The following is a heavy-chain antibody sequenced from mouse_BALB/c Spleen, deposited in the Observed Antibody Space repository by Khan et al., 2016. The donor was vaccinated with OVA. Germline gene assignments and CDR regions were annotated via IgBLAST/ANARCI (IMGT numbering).Heavy chain of an antibody. CDR1: GYTFTSYT. CDR3: VRDGAYHRNDDWFAY. Sequence: VQLQESGAELARPGASVKMSCKASGYTFTSYTIHWIKKRPGQGLEWIGYINPSNGYTNYTQKFKDKATLTTDKSSTTAYLQMSSLTSDDSAVYTSVRDGAYHRNDDWFAYWGQGTLVTVSA. V-gene: IGHV1-4*01. D-gene: IGHD2-14*01. CDR2: INPSNGYT. J-gene: IGHJ3*01.